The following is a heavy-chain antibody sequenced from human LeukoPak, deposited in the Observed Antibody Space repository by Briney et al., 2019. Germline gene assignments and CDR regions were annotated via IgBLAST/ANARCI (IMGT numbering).Heavy chain of an antibody. J-gene: IGHJ5*02. CDR1: GGSISSYY. CDR2: IYYSGST. Sequence: SETLSLTCTVSGGSISSYYWSWIRQPPGKGLEWIGYIYYSGSTNYNPSLKSRVTISVDTSKNQFSLKLSSVTAADTAVYYCARAEGFGELWFDPWGQGTLVTVSS. CDR3: ARAEGFGELWFDP. V-gene: IGHV4-59*01. D-gene: IGHD3-10*01.